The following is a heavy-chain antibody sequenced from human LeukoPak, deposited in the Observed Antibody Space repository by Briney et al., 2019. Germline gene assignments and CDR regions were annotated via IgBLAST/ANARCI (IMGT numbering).Heavy chain of an antibody. Sequence: GGSLRLSCAASGFTFSSYSMNWVRQAPGKGLEWVSSISSSSSYIYYADSVKGRITISRDNAKNSLYLQMNSLRAEDTAVYYCARDLGGVILRSNYFDYWGQGTLVTVSS. D-gene: IGHD3-16*02. CDR3: ARDLGGVILRSNYFDY. V-gene: IGHV3-21*01. CDR1: GFTFSSYS. CDR2: ISSSSSYI. J-gene: IGHJ4*02.